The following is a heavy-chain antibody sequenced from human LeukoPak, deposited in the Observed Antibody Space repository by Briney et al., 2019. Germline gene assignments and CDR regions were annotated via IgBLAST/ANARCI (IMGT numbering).Heavy chain of an antibody. Sequence: GGSLRLSCAASGFTSSNHGMNWVRQAPGKGLEWLSGVSPPGGGTYYADSVKGRFTISRDDSKNTLSLQMNSLRAEDTAVYYCASANYGPAYWGQGTLVTVSS. CDR2: VSPPGGGT. V-gene: IGHV3-23*01. CDR3: ASANYGPAY. D-gene: IGHD5-24*01. J-gene: IGHJ4*02. CDR1: GFTSSNHG.